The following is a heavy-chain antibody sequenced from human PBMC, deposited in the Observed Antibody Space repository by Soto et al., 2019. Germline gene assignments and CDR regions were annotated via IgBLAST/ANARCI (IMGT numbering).Heavy chain of an antibody. CDR1: GFTFSSYS. Sequence: EVQLVESGGGLVKPGGSLRLSCAASGFTFSSYSMNWVRQAPGKGLEWVSSISSSSSYIYYADSVKGRFTISRDNAKNSLYLQMNSLRAEDTAVYYCARGETGYSSGWYGRFDPWGQGTLVTVSS. V-gene: IGHV3-21*01. D-gene: IGHD6-19*01. CDR3: ARGETGYSSGWYGRFDP. J-gene: IGHJ5*02. CDR2: ISSSSSYI.